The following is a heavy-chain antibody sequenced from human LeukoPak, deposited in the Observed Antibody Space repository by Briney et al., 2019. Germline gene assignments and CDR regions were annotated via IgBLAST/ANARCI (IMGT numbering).Heavy chain of an antibody. J-gene: IGHJ4*02. V-gene: IGHV1-18*01. CDR1: GYTFTTYG. CDR3: ARSPAGSGYYLFDY. CDR2: ISAYNGNT. Sequence: ASVKVSCKASGYTFTTYGISWVRQAPGQGREGMGWISAYNGNTNYAQKLQGRVTMTTDTSTSTAYMELRSLRSDDTAVYYCARSPAGSGYYLFDYWGQGTLVTVSS. D-gene: IGHD3-3*01.